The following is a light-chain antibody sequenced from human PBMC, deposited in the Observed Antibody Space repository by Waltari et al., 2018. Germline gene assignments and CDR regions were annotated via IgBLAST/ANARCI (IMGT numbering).Light chain of an antibody. V-gene: IGKV1-39*01. Sequence: CRASQNIRTYLNWEQQKPGKAPKLLIYNAVTLESGVPSRVSGSGSGTDFTLTISSLQPEDFATYYCQQSYSVPLTFGGGTKVEI. CDR3: QQSYSVPLT. J-gene: IGKJ4*01. CDR1: QNIRTY. CDR2: NAV.